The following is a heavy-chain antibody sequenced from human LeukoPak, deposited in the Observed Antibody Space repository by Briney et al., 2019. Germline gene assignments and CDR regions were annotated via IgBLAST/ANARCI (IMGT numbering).Heavy chain of an antibody. V-gene: IGHV3-21*01. CDR1: GFTFSSYT. J-gene: IGHJ4*02. CDR3: ARDLQQLAL. Sequence: GGSLRLSCAASGFTFSSYTMNWVRQTPGKGLEWVSSISSSSSYIYHADSVKGLFTISRDNAKNSLYLQMNSLRAEDTGVYYCARDLQQLALWGQGTLVTVSS. D-gene: IGHD6-13*01. CDR2: ISSSSSYI.